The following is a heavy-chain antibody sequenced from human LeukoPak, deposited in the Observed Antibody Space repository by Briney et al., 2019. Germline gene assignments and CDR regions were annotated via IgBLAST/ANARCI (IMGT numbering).Heavy chain of an antibody. D-gene: IGHD3-22*01. J-gene: IGHJ4*02. Sequence: GGSLRLSCAASGFTFSSYAMSWVRQAPGKGPEWVSAISGSGGSTYYADSVKGRFTISRDNSKNTLYLQMNSLRAEDTAVYYCAKDLSYYYDSSGYWYYWGQGTLVTVSS. CDR2: ISGSGGST. CDR1: GFTFSSYA. V-gene: IGHV3-23*01. CDR3: AKDLSYYYDSSGYWYY.